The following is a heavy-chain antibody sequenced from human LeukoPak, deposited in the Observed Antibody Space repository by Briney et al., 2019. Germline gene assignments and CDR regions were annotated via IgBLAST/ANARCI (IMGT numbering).Heavy chain of an antibody. D-gene: IGHD2-15*01. CDR2: IKSKTDGGTT. CDR3: TTDSPLGGSVDY. CDR1: GFTFSNAW. J-gene: IGHJ4*02. Sequence: GGSLRLSCAASGFTFSNAWMSWVRQAPGKGLEWVGRIKSKTDGGTTDYAAPVKGRFTISRDDSKNTLYLQMNGLKTEDTAVYYCTTDSPLGGSVDYWGQGTLVTVSS. V-gene: IGHV3-15*01.